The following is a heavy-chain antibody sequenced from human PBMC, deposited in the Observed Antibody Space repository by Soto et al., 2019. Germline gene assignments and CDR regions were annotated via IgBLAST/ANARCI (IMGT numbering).Heavy chain of an antibody. J-gene: IGHJ5*02. CDR3: ARLKDCSGASCYSWWFGP. V-gene: IGHV4-59*01. D-gene: IGHD2-15*01. CDR1: GGSISSYY. CDR2: IHYSGST. Sequence: WETLSLTCTVSGGSISSYYWSWIRQPPGKGLEWIGHIHYSGSTNCGPSLKSRVTISVDTSKNQFSLKLSSVTAADTAVYYCARLKDCSGASCYSWWFGPWGQGILVTVSS.